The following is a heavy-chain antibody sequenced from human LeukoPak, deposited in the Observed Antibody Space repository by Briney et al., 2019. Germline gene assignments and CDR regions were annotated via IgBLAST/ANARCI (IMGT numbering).Heavy chain of an antibody. CDR1: GFTFSSYV. D-gene: IGHD3-16*01. CDR2: ISGSGSST. J-gene: IGHJ3*02. Sequence: GGSLRLSCAASGFTFSSYVMSWVRQAPGKGLEWVSAISGSGSSTYYADSVKGRFSISRDNSKNTLYLQMNSLRAEDTALYYCAKDRGWGLTSGAFDIWGQGTMVTVSS. V-gene: IGHV3-23*01. CDR3: AKDRGWGLTSGAFDI.